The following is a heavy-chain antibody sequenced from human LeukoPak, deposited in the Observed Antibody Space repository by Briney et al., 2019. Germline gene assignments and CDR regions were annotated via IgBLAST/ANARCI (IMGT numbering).Heavy chain of an antibody. J-gene: IGHJ4*02. V-gene: IGHV4-38-2*02. CDR1: GYSISSGYY. CDR2: IYYSGST. Sequence: SETLSLTCTVSGYSISSGYYWGWIRQPPGKGLEWIGSIYYSGSTYYNPSLKSRVTISVDTSKNQFSLKLSSVTAADTAVYYCARDPLWFGESQTQYWGQGTLVTVSS. CDR3: ARDPLWFGESQTQY. D-gene: IGHD3-10*01.